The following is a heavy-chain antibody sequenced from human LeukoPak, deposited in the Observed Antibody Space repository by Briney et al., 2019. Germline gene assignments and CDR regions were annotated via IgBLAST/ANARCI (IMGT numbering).Heavy chain of an antibody. CDR2: IIPIFGTA. V-gene: IGHV1-69*13. D-gene: IGHD4-17*01. CDR1: GGTFSSYA. Sequence: SVKVSCKASGGTFSSYAISWVRQAPGQGLEWMGGIIPIFGTANYAQKFQGRVTITADESTSTAYMELSSLRSEDTAVYYCARDRYGDYGNAFDIWGQGTMVTVSS. CDR3: ARDRYGDYGNAFDI. J-gene: IGHJ3*02.